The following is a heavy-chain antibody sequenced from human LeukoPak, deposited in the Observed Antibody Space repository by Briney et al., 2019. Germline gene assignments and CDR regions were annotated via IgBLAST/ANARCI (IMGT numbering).Heavy chain of an antibody. CDR2: IYYTGNT. D-gene: IGHD3/OR15-3a*01. J-gene: IGHJ4*02. CDR1: GGSISSYY. CDR3: ARQTGSGLFTLP. V-gene: IGHV4-59*04. Sequence: SETLALTCTVSGGSISSYYWSWIRQPPGKGLEWIGSIYYTGNTYYNASLKSRVTISIDTSKNQISLRLTSVTATDTAMYYCARQTGSGLFTLPGGQGTLVTVSS.